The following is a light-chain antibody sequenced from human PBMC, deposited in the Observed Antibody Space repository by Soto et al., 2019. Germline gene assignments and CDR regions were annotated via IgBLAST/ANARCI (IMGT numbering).Light chain of an antibody. CDR3: QHRYGFT. CDR1: HSADTY. J-gene: IGKJ3*01. Sequence: EIVLTQSPATLSLSPGERTTLSCRASHSADTYLAWYQHKPGQAPRLLIHDASIRATGVPARFSGSGSGTAFTLTISSLEPYDFAVYYCQHRYGFTFGPGTKVDIK. V-gene: IGKV3-11*01. CDR2: DAS.